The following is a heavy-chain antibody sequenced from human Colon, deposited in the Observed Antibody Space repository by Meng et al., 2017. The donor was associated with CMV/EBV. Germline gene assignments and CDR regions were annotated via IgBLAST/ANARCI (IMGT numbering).Heavy chain of an antibody. V-gene: IGHV1-8*01. CDR2: MNPNSGNT. CDR1: GYPFTAFD. D-gene: IGHD2-21*02. J-gene: IGHJ4*02. Sequence: GYPFTAFDIPWVRQATGQGLEWMGWMNPNSGNTGYAQKFQGRFTMTRDTSISTAYMELSSLTSEDTALYYCARGRARCGGDCYSCDYWGQGTLVTVSS. CDR3: ARGRARCGGDCYSCDY.